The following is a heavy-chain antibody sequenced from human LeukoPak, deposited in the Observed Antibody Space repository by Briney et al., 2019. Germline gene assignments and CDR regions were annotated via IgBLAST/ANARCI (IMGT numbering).Heavy chain of an antibody. CDR1: GFTFSTYG. V-gene: IGHV3-23*01. Sequence: GGSLRLSCAASGFTFSTYGMNWVRQAPGEGREWVSGITPDAGRPYYADSVKGRFTIYRDNSKNTVYLQMNSLGAEDTAVYYCVQDWAWGAFGYWGQGTLVTVSS. CDR3: VQDWAWGAFGY. CDR2: ITPDAGRP. D-gene: IGHD7-27*01. J-gene: IGHJ4*02.